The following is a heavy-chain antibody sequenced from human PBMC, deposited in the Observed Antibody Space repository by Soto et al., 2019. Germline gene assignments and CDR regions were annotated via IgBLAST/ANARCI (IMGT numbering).Heavy chain of an antibody. CDR1: GYTFTDYY. CDR2: INPNSGDT. CDR3: AKAGSLVAGATGVYLYYAIDV. J-gene: IGHJ6*02. D-gene: IGHD6-19*01. V-gene: IGHV1-2*02. Sequence: QVQLVQSGTEVKRPGDSVKVSCKASGYTFTDYYMHWVRQAPGQGLEWMGWINPNSGDTYLAQRFQGRVTMTRDTFIRTGNTALRGVTAEVTAQSYDAKAGSLVAGATGVYLYYAIDVWGQGTPVTVSS.